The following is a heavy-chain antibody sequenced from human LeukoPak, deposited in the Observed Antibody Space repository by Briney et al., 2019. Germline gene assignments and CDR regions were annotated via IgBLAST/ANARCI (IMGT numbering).Heavy chain of an antibody. CDR3: ARATITMAVGVPADAFDI. Sequence: PSETLSLTCTVSGGSISSADYYWSWIRQPPGKGLEWIGYIYYSGSTYYNPSLKSRVTISVDRSKNQFSLKQSSVTAADTAVYYCARATITMAVGVPADAFDIWGQGTMVTVSS. J-gene: IGHJ3*02. CDR2: IYYSGST. CDR1: GGSISSADYY. D-gene: IGHD3-22*01. V-gene: IGHV4-30-4*08.